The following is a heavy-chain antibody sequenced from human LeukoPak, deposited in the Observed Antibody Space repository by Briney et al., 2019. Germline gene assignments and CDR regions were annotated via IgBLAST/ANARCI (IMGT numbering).Heavy chain of an antibody. Sequence: SETLSLTCTVSGFSINSGTFYWGWIRQSPGKGLEGIGRVYYNCTTYYNPSLRSRVTISVGTSNNHFSLKLNSMAAADTALYYCARHRGGRWLPAGGYYFDYWGQGTLVTVSS. D-gene: IGHD6-19*01. J-gene: IGHJ4*02. V-gene: IGHV4-39*01. CDR2: VYYNCTT. CDR1: GFSINSGTFY. CDR3: ARHRGGRWLPAGGYYFDY.